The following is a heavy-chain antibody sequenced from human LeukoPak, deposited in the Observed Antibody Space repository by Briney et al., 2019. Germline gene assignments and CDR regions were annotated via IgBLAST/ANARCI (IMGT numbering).Heavy chain of an antibody. Sequence: GGSLRLSCAASGFTFSSYWMHWVRQAPGKGLVWVSRINSDDSSTSYADSVKGRFTISRDNAKNTLYLQMNRLRAEDTAVYYCARAAGAVYSSGWYAWAYWGQGTLVTVSS. J-gene: IGHJ4*02. V-gene: IGHV3-74*01. D-gene: IGHD6-19*01. CDR3: ARAAGAVYSSGWYAWAY. CDR2: INSDDSST. CDR1: GFTFSSYW.